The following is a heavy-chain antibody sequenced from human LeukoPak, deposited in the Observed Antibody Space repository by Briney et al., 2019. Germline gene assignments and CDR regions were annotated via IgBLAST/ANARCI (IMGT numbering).Heavy chain of an antibody. J-gene: IGHJ4*02. Sequence: ASVKVSCKASGYSFISFYIHWVRQAPGQGLEWMGVINPSGGSTAYAQQFQGRVTMTRDTSTSTVYMELSSLRSEDTAVYYCARHSLIGTTPYDYWGQGTLVTVSS. CDR1: GYSFISFY. CDR3: ARHSLIGTTPYDY. V-gene: IGHV1-46*01. D-gene: IGHD1-20*01. CDR2: INPSGGST.